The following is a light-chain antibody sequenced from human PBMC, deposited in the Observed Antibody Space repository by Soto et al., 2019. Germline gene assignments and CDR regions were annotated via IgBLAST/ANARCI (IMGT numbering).Light chain of an antibody. CDR1: QSISSN. Sequence: EIVLTQSPATLSLSPGERATLSCRASQSISSNLAWYQQKPGQAPRLLMYDASNRATGIPARFSGSGSGTDFTLTISSLEPEDFAVYYCQQRTTWPLTFGGGTMVEIK. CDR3: QQRTTWPLT. V-gene: IGKV3-11*01. CDR2: DAS. J-gene: IGKJ4*01.